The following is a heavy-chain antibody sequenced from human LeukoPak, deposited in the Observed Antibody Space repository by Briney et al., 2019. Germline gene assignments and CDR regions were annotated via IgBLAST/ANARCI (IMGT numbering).Heavy chain of an antibody. CDR1: GYTFTGYY. CDR3: TRGGDDEGPNYFDY. CDR2: INPNSGGT. Sequence: ASVKVSCKASGYTFTGYYMHWVRQAPGQGLEWMGWINPNSGGTNYAQKFQGRVTMTRDTSISTYMELSGLRSDDTAVYYCTRGGDDEGPNYFDYWGQGTLVTVSS. J-gene: IGHJ4*02. D-gene: IGHD3-10*01. V-gene: IGHV1-2*02.